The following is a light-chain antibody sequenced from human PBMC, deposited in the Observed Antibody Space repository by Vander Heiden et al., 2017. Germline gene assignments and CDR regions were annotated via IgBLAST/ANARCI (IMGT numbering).Light chain of an antibody. V-gene: IGLV1-44*01. CDR2: STN. Sequence: SVLSPPPSASGTPGQSVTISCSGTSSNIGANTVSWYRQLPGTAPKLLIYSTNQRPSAIPDRFAGSKSGTSAYLAISGLQSDDETLYYCATWNDTLNGPMFGGGTSLTVL. CDR3: ATWNDTLNGPM. J-gene: IGLJ3*02. CDR1: SSNIGANT.